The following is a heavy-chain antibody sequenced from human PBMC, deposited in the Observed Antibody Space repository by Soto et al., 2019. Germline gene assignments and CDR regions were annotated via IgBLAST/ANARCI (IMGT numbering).Heavy chain of an antibody. CDR1: GFSFISHP. J-gene: IGHJ4*02. CDR3: AKGSASSHPYFFAY. Sequence: EVQLLESGGGLVQPGGSLRLSCAASGFSFISHPMSWVRQAPGKGLEWVSAISGSGDYTYYADSVKGRFTISRDNSKHALYLQMKSLRAEDTAAYYCAKGSASSHPYFFAYWGQGTLVTVSS. V-gene: IGHV3-23*01. CDR2: ISGSGDYT.